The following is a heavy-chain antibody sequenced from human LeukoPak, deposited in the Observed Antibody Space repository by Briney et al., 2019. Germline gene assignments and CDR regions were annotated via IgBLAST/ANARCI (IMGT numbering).Heavy chain of an antibody. CDR2: ISSSGSTI. Sequence: PGGSLRLSCAASGFTFSDYYMSWIRQAPGKGLEWVSYISSSGSTIYYADSVKGRFTISRDNAKNSLYLQMNSLRAEDTAVYYCARVSYYDFWSGQARRNYFDYWGQGTLVTVSS. J-gene: IGHJ4*02. V-gene: IGHV3-11*04. D-gene: IGHD3-3*01. CDR1: GFTFSDYY. CDR3: ARVSYYDFWSGQARRNYFDY.